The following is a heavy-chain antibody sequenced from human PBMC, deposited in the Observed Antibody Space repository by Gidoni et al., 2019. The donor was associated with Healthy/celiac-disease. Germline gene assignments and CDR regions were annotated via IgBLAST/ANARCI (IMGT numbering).Heavy chain of an antibody. V-gene: IGHV3-30*18. D-gene: IGHD1-26*01. CDR2: ISYDGSNK. J-gene: IGHJ4*02. Sequence: QVQLVESGGGVVQPGRSLRLSCAASGFTFSSYGRHWVRQAPGKGLEWVAVISYDGSNKYYADSVKGRFTISRDNSKNTLYLQMNSLRAEDTAVYYCAKDHGATTMDWGQGTLVTVSS. CDR3: AKDHGATTMD. CDR1: GFTFSSYG.